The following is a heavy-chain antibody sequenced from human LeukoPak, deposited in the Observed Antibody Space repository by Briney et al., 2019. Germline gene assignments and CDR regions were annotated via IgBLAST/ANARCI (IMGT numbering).Heavy chain of an antibody. CDR2: INHSGST. J-gene: IGHJ3*02. CDR3: ASGIVATDAFDI. D-gene: IGHD5-12*01. V-gene: IGHV4-34*01. Sequence: SETLSLTCAVYGGSFSGYYWSWIRQPPGKGLEWIGEINHSGSTNYNPSLKSRVTTSVDTSKNQFSLKLSSVTAADTAVYYCASGIVATDAFDIWGQGTMVTVSS. CDR1: GGSFSGYY.